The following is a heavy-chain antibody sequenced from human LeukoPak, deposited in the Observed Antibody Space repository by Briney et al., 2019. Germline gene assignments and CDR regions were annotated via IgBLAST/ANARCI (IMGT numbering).Heavy chain of an antibody. J-gene: IGHJ4*02. CDR1: GFTFSSYA. CDR2: ISGSGGST. CDR3: AKDVLGYCSGGSCYSFDY. D-gene: IGHD2-15*01. Sequence: GGSLRLSCAASGFTFSSYAMSWVRQAPGKGLEWVSAISGSGGSTHYADSVKGRSTISRDNSKNTLYLQMNSLRAEDTAVYYGAKDVLGYCSGGSCYSFDYWGQGTLVTVSS. V-gene: IGHV3-23*01.